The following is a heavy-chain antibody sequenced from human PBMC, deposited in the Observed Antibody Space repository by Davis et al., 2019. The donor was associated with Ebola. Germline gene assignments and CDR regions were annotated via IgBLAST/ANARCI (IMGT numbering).Heavy chain of an antibody. Sequence: SVKVSCKASGGTFSSYAISWVRQAPGQGLEWMGGIIPIFGTANYAQKFQGRVTITADKSTSTAYMELSSLRSEDTAVYYCARGGMTTVVVDWYFDLWGRGTLVTVSS. J-gene: IGHJ2*01. CDR2: IIPIFGTA. D-gene: IGHD4-23*01. V-gene: IGHV1-69*06. CDR3: ARGGMTTVVVDWYFDL. CDR1: GGTFSSYA.